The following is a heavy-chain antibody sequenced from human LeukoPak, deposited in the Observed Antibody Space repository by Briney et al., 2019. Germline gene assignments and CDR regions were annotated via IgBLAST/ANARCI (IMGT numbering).Heavy chain of an antibody. Sequence: GESLKISCKGSGYSFTSYWIGWVRQMPGKGLEWMGIIYPGDSDTRYSPSFQGQVTISADKSISTACLQWSSLKASDTAMYYCARLSASTYYYDSSGPYYFDYWGQGTLVTVSS. D-gene: IGHD3-22*01. CDR3: ARLSASTYYYDSSGPYYFDY. V-gene: IGHV5-51*01. J-gene: IGHJ4*02. CDR1: GYSFTSYW. CDR2: IYPGDSDT.